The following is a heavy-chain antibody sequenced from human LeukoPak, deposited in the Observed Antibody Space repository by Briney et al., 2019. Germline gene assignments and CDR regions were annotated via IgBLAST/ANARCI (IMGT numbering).Heavy chain of an antibody. V-gene: IGHV3-30-3*01. CDR2: SNK. CDR3: ARDVLAMLDY. CDR1: GITFSSYA. J-gene: IGHJ4*02. Sequence: GRSLRLSCTASGITFSSYAMHWVRQAPGKGLEWVGSNKYYADSVKGRFTISRDNSKNTLYLQMNSLRAEDTAVYYCARDVLAMLDYWGQGTLVTVSS. D-gene: IGHD4/OR15-4a*01.